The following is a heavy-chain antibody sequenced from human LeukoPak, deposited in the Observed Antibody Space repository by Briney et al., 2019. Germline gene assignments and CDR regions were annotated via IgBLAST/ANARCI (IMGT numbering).Heavy chain of an antibody. CDR2: ISASGHYT. CDR1: GFTFGNSA. CDR3: AKDGSWGDYYFYFYIVV. Sequence: GGSLRLSCEVSGFTFGNSAMSWVRQAPGKGLEWISGISASGHYTYTADSLKGRFTISRDNSKNTLYLQMNSLRAEDTALYYCAKDGSWGDYYFYFYIVVWGKGATVTVSS. J-gene: IGHJ6*03. D-gene: IGHD3-16*01. V-gene: IGHV3-23*01.